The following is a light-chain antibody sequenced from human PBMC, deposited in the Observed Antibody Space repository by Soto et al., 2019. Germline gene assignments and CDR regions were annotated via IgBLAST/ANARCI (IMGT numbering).Light chain of an antibody. Sequence: QSVLTQPASVSGSPGQSITISCTGTSSDIGDYNYVSWYQHHPGKAPKLMIYDVTNPPSGVSNLFSGYKSANTASLTISGLQGEDEANYYCSSYASSGFVVFGGGTKLTVL. CDR1: SSDIGDYNY. J-gene: IGLJ2*01. V-gene: IGLV2-14*03. CDR2: DVT. CDR3: SSYASSGFVV.